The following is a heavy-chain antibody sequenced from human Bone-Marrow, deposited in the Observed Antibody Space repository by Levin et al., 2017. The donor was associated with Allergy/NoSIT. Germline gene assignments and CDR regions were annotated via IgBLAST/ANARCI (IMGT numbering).Heavy chain of an antibody. Sequence: PGGSLRLSCAVSGFSFSDYYMIWIRQAPGKGLEWIAYISSSGMTSYYADSVKGRFTVTRDNAKNSLSLQMNTLRVEDTAVYYCASEIDSVLINYEPWGQGTLVTVSP. D-gene: IGHD3-9*01. CDR2: ISSSGMTS. CDR3: ASEIDSVLINYEP. V-gene: IGHV3-11*01. CDR1: GFSFSDYY. J-gene: IGHJ5*02.